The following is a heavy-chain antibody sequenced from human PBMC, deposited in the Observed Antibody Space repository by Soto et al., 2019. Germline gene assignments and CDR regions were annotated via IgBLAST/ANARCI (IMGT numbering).Heavy chain of an antibody. V-gene: IGHV3-23*01. CDR2: ISGSGGST. D-gene: IGHD6-6*01. CDR1: GFTFSSYA. CDR3: AKDNGRLAARPGSY. J-gene: IGHJ4*02. Sequence: GGSLRLSCAASGFTFSSYAMSWVRQAPGKGLEWVSAISGSGGSTYYADSVKGRFTISRDNSKNALYLQMNSLRAEDTAVYYCAKDNGRLAARPGSYWGQGTLVTVSS.